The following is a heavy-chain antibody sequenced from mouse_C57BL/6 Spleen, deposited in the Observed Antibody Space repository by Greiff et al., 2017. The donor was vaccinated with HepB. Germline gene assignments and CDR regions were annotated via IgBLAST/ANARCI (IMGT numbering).Heavy chain of an antibody. CDR2: IDPSDSYT. J-gene: IGHJ2*01. Sequence: QVQLQQPGAELVKPGASVKLSCKASGYTFTSYWMQWVKQRPGQGLEWIGEIDPSDSYTNYNQKFKGKATLTVDTSSSTAYMQLSSLTSEDSAVYYWASNWGDFDYWGQGTTLTVSS. CDR3: ASNWGDFDY. V-gene: IGHV1-50*01. D-gene: IGHD4-1*01. CDR1: GYTFTSYW.